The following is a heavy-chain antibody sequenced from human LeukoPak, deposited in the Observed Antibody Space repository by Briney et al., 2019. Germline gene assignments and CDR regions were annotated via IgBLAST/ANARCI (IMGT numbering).Heavy chain of an antibody. D-gene: IGHD3-16*02. CDR3: ARVRGRNYDYVWGSYRYPEYYFDY. J-gene: IGHJ4*02. Sequence: PSETLSLTCTVSGGSISSYYWSWIRQPPGKGLEWIGYIYYSGSTNYNPSLKSRVTISVDTSKNQFSLKLSSVTAADTAVYYCARVRGRNYDYVWGSYRYPEYYFDYWGQGTLVTVSS. CDR1: GGSISSYY. CDR2: IYYSGST. V-gene: IGHV4-59*01.